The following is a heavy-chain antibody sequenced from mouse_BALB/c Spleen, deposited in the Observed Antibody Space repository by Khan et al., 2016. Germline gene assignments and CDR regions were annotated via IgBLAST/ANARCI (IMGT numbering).Heavy chain of an antibody. CDR3: VRSDYGRDGFVY. CDR1: DYSITSDYA. Sequence: PLQESGPGLVKPSQSLSLTCTVTDYSITSDYAWNWIRQFPGNKLEWMGYISYSGSISYNPSLKSRISITRDTSKNQLFLQLNSVTTEDTATXPCVRSDYGRDGFVYWGQGTLVTVSA. CDR2: ISYSGSI. J-gene: IGHJ3*01. D-gene: IGHD1-1*02. V-gene: IGHV3-2*02.